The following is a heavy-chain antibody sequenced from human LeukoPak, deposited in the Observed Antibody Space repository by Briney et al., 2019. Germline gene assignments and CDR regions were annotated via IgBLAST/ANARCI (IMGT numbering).Heavy chain of an antibody. D-gene: IGHD3-3*01. J-gene: IGHJ4*02. CDR3: ARSLFGFWSGYYTGSYFDY. Sequence: SETLSLTCAVYGGSFSGYYWSWIRQPPGKGLEWIGEINHSGSTNYNPSLKSRVTISVDTSKNQFSLKLSSVTAADTAVYYCARSLFGFWSGYYTGSYFDYWGQGTLVTVSS. V-gene: IGHV4-34*01. CDR2: INHSGST. CDR1: GGSFSGYY.